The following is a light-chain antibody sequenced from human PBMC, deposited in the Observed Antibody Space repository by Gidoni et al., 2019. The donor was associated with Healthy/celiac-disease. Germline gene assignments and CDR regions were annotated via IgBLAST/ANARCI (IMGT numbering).Light chain of an antibody. CDR3: QQSYSTPWT. CDR1: QSISSY. J-gene: IGKJ1*01. Sequence: DIQMNQPPSPLSASVGDRVTITCRASQSISSYLNWYQQKPGKAPKLLIYAASSLQSGVPSRFSGSGSGTDFTLTISSLQPEDFATYYCQQSYSTPWTFGQGTKVEIK. V-gene: IGKV1-39*01. CDR2: AAS.